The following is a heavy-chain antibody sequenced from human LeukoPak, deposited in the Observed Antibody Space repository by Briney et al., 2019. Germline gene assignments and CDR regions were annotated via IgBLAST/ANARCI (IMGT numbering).Heavy chain of an antibody. CDR1: SGSISTYY. J-gene: IGHJ4*02. D-gene: IGHD4-11*01. V-gene: IGHV4-4*08. CDR2: IYYSGST. CDR3: AREKDYSNYGVDY. Sequence: PSETLSLTCSVSSGSISTYYGSWIRQSAGKGLEWIGYIYYSGSTNYNPSLKSRVTISVDTSKNQFSLKLSSVTAADTAVYYCAREKDYSNYGVDYWGQGTLVTVSS.